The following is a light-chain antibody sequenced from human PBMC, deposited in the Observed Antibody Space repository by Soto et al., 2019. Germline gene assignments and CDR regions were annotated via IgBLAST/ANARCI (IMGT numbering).Light chain of an antibody. V-gene: IGLV2-23*01. CDR2: EDS. CDR1: SSDVGNYNL. J-gene: IGLJ1*01. Sequence: QSALTQPASVSGSPGQSIAISCTGTSSDVGNYNLVSWFQQHPGKAPKLMIYEDSKRPSGVSKRFSGSKSGNTASLTISGLQADDEADYYCCSYADSNTYVFGSGTKLTVL. CDR3: CSYADSNTYV.